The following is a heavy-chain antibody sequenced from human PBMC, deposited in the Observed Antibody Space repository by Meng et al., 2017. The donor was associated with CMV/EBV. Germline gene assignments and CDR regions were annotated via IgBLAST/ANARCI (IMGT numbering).Heavy chain of an antibody. CDR3: ARGVKYSYGHYYYYYGMDV. V-gene: IGHV4-34*01. CDR1: GGSFSGYY. J-gene: IGHJ6*02. D-gene: IGHD5-18*01. Sequence: SETLSLTCAVYGGSFSGYYWSWIRQPPGKGLEWIGEINHSGSTNYNPSLKSRVTISVDTSKNQSSLKLSSVTTADTAVYYCARGVKYSYGHYYYYYGMDVWGQGTTVTVSS. CDR2: INHSGST.